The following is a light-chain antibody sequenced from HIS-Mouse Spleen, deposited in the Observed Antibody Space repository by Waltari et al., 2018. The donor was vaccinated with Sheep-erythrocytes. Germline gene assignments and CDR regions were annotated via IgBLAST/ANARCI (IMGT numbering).Light chain of an antibody. CDR1: SSYVVGYTY. CDR3: SSYAGSNNWV. J-gene: IGLJ3*02. V-gene: IGLV2-8*01. Sequence: QSALTQPPSASGSPGQSVTISCTGTSSYVVGYTYVSWYQQHPGKAPKLMIYEVSKRPSGVPDRFSGSKSGNTASLTVSGLQAEDEADYYCSSYAGSNNWVFGGGTKLTVL. CDR2: EVS.